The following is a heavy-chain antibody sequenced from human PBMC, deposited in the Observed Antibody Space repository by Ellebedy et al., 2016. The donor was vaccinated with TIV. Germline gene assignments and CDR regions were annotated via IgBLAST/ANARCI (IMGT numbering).Heavy chain of an antibody. CDR2: INPNSGGT. CDR1: GYTFTSYD. D-gene: IGHD6-19*01. CDR3: ARRYSSGWYNG. J-gene: IGHJ4*02. V-gene: IGHV1-2*02. Sequence: ASVKVSXKASGYTFTSYDINWVRQATGQGLEWMGWINPNSGGTNYAQKFQGRVTMTRDTSISTAYMELSRLRSDDTAVYYCARRYSSGWYNGWGQGTLVTVSS.